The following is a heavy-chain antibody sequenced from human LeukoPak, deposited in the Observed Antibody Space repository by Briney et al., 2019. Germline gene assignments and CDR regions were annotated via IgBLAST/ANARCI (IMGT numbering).Heavy chain of an antibody. CDR1: GYTFTGYY. V-gene: IGHV1-2*02. CDR2: INPTTGGT. Sequence: GASVKVSCKASGYTFTGYYIHWVRQAPGQGLEWMGWINPTTGGTNSAQKFQGRVTMTRDTSISTAYMELRRLRSDDTAVYYCATSGIVTVDSQLDHWGQGTLVTASS. J-gene: IGHJ4*02. D-gene: IGHD1-26*01. CDR3: ATSGIVTVDSQLDH.